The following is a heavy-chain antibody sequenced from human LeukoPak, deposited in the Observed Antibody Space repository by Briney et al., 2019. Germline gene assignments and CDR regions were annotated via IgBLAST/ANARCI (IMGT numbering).Heavy chain of an antibody. CDR2: ISGSGGST. J-gene: IGHJ4*02. CDR3: AKDPVGNYVWVSYRSAEEIIDY. V-gene: IGHV3-23*01. CDR1: GFTFSSYA. D-gene: IGHD3-16*02. Sequence: PGGSLRLSCAASGFTFSSYAMSWVRQAPGKGLEWVSAISGSGGSTYYADSVKGRFTISRDNSKNTLYLQMNSLRAEDTAVYYCAKDPVGNYVWVSYRSAEEIIDYWGQGTLVTVSS.